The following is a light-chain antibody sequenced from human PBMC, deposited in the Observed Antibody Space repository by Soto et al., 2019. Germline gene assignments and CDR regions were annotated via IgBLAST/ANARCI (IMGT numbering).Light chain of an antibody. Sequence: QSALTQPASVSGSPGQSVTISCTGTSSDVGGYNYVSWYQQHPGKAPKLMIYDVSNRPSGVSNRFSGSKSGNTASLTISGLQAEDDVVYYCSYYTSSSTFSYVFVTGTNVHV. CDR2: DVS. J-gene: IGLJ1*01. CDR1: SSDVGGYNY. CDR3: SYYTSSSTFSYV. V-gene: IGLV2-14*01.